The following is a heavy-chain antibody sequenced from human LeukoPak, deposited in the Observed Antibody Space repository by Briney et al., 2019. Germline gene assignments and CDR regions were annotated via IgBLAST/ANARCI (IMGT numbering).Heavy chain of an antibody. Sequence: GGSLRLSCAASGFTFSSYAMSWVRQAPGKGLEWVSAISGSGGSTYYADSVKGRFTISRDNSKNTLYLQMNSLRAEDTAVYYCAKASAMIVVVSKHFDYWGQGALVTVSS. CDR2: ISGSGGST. J-gene: IGHJ4*02. CDR3: AKASAMIVVVSKHFDY. CDR1: GFTFSSYA. V-gene: IGHV3-23*01. D-gene: IGHD3-22*01.